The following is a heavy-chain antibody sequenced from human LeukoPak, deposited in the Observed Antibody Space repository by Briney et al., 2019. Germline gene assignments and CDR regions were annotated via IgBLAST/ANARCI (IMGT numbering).Heavy chain of an antibody. Sequence: GGSLCLSCAASGFTFSSYAMTWVRQAPGKGLEWVSAISGSGGSTYYADSVKGRFTISRDNSKNTLYLQMNSLRAEDTAVYYCAKNTSAGRTIDYWGQGTLVTVSS. D-gene: IGHD1-1*01. J-gene: IGHJ4*02. CDR3: AKNTSAGRTIDY. V-gene: IGHV3-23*01. CDR1: GFTFSSYA. CDR2: ISGSGGST.